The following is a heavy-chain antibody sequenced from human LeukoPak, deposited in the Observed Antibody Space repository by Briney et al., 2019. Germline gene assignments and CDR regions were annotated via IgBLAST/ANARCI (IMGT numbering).Heavy chain of an antibody. J-gene: IGHJ6*03. D-gene: IGHD2-15*01. V-gene: IGHV1-46*01. Sequence: GASVKVSCKASGYTFTSYYMHWVRQAPGQGLEWMGIINPSGGSTSYAQKFQGRVTMTRDMSTSTVYMELSSLRSEDTAVYYCAXXXXXXXXSGGSCYPLYYYYYMDVWGKGTTVTVSS. CDR2: INPSGGST. CDR3: AXXXXXXXXSGGSCYPLYYYYYMDV. CDR1: GYTFTSYY.